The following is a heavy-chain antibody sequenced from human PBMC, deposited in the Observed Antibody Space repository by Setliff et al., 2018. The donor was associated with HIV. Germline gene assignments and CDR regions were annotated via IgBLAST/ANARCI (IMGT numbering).Heavy chain of an antibody. CDR2: IHSGGTTT. D-gene: IGHD6-19*01. Sequence: GESLKISCAASGFTFSSYGMTWVRQAPGKGLEWVSVIHSGGTTTYYADSVKGRFSISRDNSRNTLYLQMDSLKDDDTAVYYCAKGGLGFPFDSWGRGSLVTVSS. CDR1: GFTFSSYG. J-gene: IGHJ4*02. CDR3: AKGGLGFPFDS. V-gene: IGHV3-23*03.